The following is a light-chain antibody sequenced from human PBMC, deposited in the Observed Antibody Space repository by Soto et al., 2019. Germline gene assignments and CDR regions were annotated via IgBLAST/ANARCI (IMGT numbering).Light chain of an antibody. Sequence: QSVLTQPASVSGSPGQSITISCTGTSSDVGSYNLVSWYQQHPGKAPKLMIYEVSKRPSGVSNRFSGSKSGNTASLTISGLQAEDEADYYCWSAAGSSTPHYVFGTVTRSPS. CDR1: SSDVGSYNL. CDR3: WSAAGSSTPHYV. V-gene: IGLV2-23*02. J-gene: IGLJ1*01. CDR2: EVS.